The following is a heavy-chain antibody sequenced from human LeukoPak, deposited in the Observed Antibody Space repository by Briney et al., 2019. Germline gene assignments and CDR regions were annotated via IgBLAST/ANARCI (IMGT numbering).Heavy chain of an antibody. Sequence: SETLSLTCAVYGGSFSGYYWSWIRQPPGKGLEWIGEINHSGSTNYNPSLKSRVTISVDTSKNQFSLKLSSVTAADTAVYYCARRAVQLWLRWFDPWGQGTLVTVSS. CDR3: ARRAVQLWLRWFDP. CDR1: GGSFSGYY. J-gene: IGHJ5*02. V-gene: IGHV4-34*01. CDR2: INHSGST. D-gene: IGHD5-18*01.